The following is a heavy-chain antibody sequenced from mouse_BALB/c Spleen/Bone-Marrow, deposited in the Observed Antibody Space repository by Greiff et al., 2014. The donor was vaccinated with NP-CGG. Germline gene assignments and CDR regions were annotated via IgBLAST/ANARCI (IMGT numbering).Heavy chain of an antibody. CDR2: INPYNDGT. CDR3: AREGVDYFDY. CDR1: GNTFTSYV. Sequence: VQLQQPGPELVKPGASVKMSCKASGNTFTSYVMHWVKQQPGQGLEWFGYINPYNDGTKYNEKFEGKATLTSDKSSSTAYMELSSLTSEDSAVYFCAREGVDYFDYWGQGTTLTVSS. J-gene: IGHJ2*01. V-gene: IGHV1-14*01.